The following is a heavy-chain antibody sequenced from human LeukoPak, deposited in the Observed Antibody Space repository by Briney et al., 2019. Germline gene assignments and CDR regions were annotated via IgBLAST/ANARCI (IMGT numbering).Heavy chain of an antibody. CDR2: INGDGSST. D-gene: IGHD6-13*01. CDR1: GFTFSTYW. CDR3: TRSSSFDY. J-gene: IGHJ4*02. V-gene: IGHV3-74*01. Sequence: GGSLRLSCAASGFTFSTYWMHWVRQAPGKGLVWVSRINGDGSSTIYADSVKGRFTISRDIAKNTLYLQMNSLRAEDTAMYYCTRSSSFDYWGQGTLVTVSS.